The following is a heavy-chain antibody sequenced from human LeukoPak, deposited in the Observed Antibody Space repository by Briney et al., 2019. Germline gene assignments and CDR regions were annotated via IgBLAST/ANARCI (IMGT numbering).Heavy chain of an antibody. V-gene: IGHV4-31*03. J-gene: IGHJ6*02. CDR3: ARNTPGPGYGMDV. CDR2: IYYSGST. Sequence: SETLSLTCTVSGGSISSGGYYWSWIPQHPGKGLEWIGYIYYSGSTYYNPSLKSRVTISVDTSKNLFSLKLSSVTAADTAVYYCARNTPGPGYGMDVWGQGTTVTVSS. D-gene: IGHD2-15*01. CDR1: GGSISSGGYY.